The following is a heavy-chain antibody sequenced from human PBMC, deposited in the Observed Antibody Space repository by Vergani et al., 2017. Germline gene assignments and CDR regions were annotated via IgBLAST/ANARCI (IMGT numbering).Heavy chain of an antibody. J-gene: IGHJ5*02. D-gene: IGHD6-19*01. V-gene: IGHV3-66*02. CDR2: IYSGGST. CDR3: ARFYSSGWYWFDP. CDR1: GFTVSSNY. Sequence: EVQLVESGGGLVQPGGSLRLSCAASGFTVSSNYMSWVRQAPGKGLEWVSVIYSGGSTYYADSVKGRFTISRDNSTNTLYLQMNSLIAEDTAVYYCARFYSSGWYWFDPWGQGTLVTVSS.